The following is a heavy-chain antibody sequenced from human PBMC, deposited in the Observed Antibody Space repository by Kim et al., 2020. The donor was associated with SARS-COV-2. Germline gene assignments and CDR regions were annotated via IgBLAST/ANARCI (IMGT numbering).Heavy chain of an antibody. CDR1: GFTFSSYA. D-gene: IGHD3-10*01. CDR3: ARGIETADLTYYYGSGSSPPDY. CDR2: ISSNGGST. V-gene: IGHV3-64*01. Sequence: GGSLRLSCAASGFTFSSYAMHWVRQAPGKGLEYVSAISSNGGSTYYANSVKGRFTISRDNSKNTLYLQMGSLRAEDMAVYYCARGIETADLTYYYGSGSSPPDYWGQGTLVTVSS. J-gene: IGHJ4*02.